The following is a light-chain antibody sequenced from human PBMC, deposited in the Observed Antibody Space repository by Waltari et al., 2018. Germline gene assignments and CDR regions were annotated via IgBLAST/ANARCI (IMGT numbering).Light chain of an antibody. Sequence: QSALTQPASVSGSPGQSITIPCPGTNSDVGAYDYVPWYQHHPGKAPKLIIYEVTNRPSGVSNRFSGSKSDNTASLTISGLQAEDEAEYYCCSCSYTPTTTVIFGGGTKLTVL. CDR2: EVT. V-gene: IGLV2-14*01. J-gene: IGLJ2*01. CDR3: CSCSYTPTTTVI. CDR1: NSDVGAYDY.